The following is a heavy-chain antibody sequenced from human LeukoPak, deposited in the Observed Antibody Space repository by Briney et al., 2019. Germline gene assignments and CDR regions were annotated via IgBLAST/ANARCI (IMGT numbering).Heavy chain of an antibody. J-gene: IGHJ4*02. CDR2: INHSGST. CDR3: ARDRRDYYYGSGSYYRLHDY. CDR1: GGSFSGYY. Sequence: SETLSLTCAVYGGSFSGYYWGWIRQPPGKGLEWIGEINHSGSTNYNPSLKSRVTISVDTSKNQFSLKLSSVTAADTAVYYCARDRRDYYYGSGSYYRLHDYWGQGTLVTVSS. V-gene: IGHV4-34*01. D-gene: IGHD3-10*01.